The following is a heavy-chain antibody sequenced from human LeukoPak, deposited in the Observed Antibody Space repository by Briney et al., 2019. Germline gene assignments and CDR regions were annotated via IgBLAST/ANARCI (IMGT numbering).Heavy chain of an antibody. CDR1: GGSITSYY. D-gene: IGHD3-10*01. Sequence: SETLSLTCTVSGGSITSYYWTWIRQPPGKGLKWIGYIYYSGSTSYNPSLKSRVTISVDTSKNQFSLKLSSVTAADTAVYYCARGGVNYKIAGPWGQGALVTVSS. J-gene: IGHJ5*02. CDR2: IYYSGST. CDR3: ARGGVNYKIAGP. V-gene: IGHV4-59*01.